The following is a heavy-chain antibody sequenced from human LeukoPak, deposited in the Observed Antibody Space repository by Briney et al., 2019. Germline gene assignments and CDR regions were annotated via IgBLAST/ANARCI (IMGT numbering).Heavy chain of an antibody. CDR3: ARGPLRFMTNWFDP. J-gene: IGHJ5*02. D-gene: IGHD3-3*01. CDR1: GYTFTSYG. Sequence: ASVKVSCKTSGYTFTSYGVSWVRQAPGQGLEWMGGIIPIFGTANYAQKFQGRVTITADESTSTAYMELSSLKSEDTAVYYCARGPLRFMTNWFDPWGQGTLVTVSS. CDR2: IIPIFGTA. V-gene: IGHV1-69*13.